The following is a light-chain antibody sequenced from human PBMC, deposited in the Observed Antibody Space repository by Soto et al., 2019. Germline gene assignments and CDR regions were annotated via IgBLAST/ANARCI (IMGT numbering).Light chain of an antibody. V-gene: IGLV2-8*01. CDR3: SSYAGSNNLV. Sequence: QSALTQPPSASGSPGQSVTITCIGTSSDVGGYNYVSWYQQHPGKAPKLMIYEVSKRPSGVPDRFSGSKSGNTASLTVSGLQAEDEADYYFSSYAGSNNLVFGGGTKLTVL. CDR1: SSDVGGYNY. J-gene: IGLJ2*01. CDR2: EVS.